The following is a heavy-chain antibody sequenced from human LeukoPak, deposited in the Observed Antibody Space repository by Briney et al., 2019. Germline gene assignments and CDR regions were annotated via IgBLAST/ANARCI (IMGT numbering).Heavy chain of an antibody. J-gene: IGHJ4*02. CDR1: GGSISSGGYS. Sequence: PSETLSLTCAVSGGSISSGGYSWSWIRQPPGKGLEWIGYIYHSGSTYYNPSLKSRVTISVDRSKNQFSLKLSSVTAADTAVYYCARGSLYGDYFDYWGQGTLVTVSS. CDR3: ARGSLYGDYFDY. CDR2: IYHSGST. V-gene: IGHV4-30-2*01. D-gene: IGHD4-17*01.